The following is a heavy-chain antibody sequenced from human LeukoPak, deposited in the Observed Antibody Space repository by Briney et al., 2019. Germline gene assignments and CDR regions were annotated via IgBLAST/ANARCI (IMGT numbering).Heavy chain of an antibody. D-gene: IGHD2-15*01. CDR1: GYTFTDYY. CDR3: AREGCIGDTCYSYPY. Sequence: GASVKVSCKASGYTFTDYYIHWVRQAPGQGLEWLGWLNPNSGGTNYAQNFRGRVTMTRDTSISTAYMDLSRLRSDDTAVYYCAREGCIGDTCYSYPYWGQGTLVTVSS. V-gene: IGHV1-2*02. CDR2: LNPNSGGT. J-gene: IGHJ4*02.